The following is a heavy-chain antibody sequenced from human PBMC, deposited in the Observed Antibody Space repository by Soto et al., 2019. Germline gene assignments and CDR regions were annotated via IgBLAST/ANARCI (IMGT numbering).Heavy chain of an antibody. Sequence: SETLSLTCTVSGGSISSDSFYWAWIRQPPGKGLEWIGIIYYSGDTYYNPSLAGRLTMSVDTSNQFSLTLRSVTAADTALYYCARNQPQRYCSGGTCRPAYGMDVWGQGTTVTV. CDR1: GGSISSDSFY. V-gene: IGHV4-39*01. D-gene: IGHD2-15*01. J-gene: IGHJ6*02. CDR3: ARNQPQRYCSGGTCRPAYGMDV. CDR2: IYYSGDT.